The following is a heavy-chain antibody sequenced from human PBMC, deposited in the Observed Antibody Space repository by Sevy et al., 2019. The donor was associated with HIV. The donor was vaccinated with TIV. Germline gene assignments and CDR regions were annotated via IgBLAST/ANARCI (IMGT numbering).Heavy chain of an antibody. D-gene: IGHD7-27*01. CDR1: GFTFSGSA. CDR3: TVTGDAFDI. CDR2: IRSKANSYAT. V-gene: IGHV3-73*01. J-gene: IGHJ3*02. Sequence: GGSLRLSCAASGFTFSGSAMHWVRQASGKGLEWVGRIRSKANSYATAYAASVKGRFTISRDDSKNTAYLQMNSLKTEDTAVYYCTVTGDAFDIWGLGTMVTVSS.